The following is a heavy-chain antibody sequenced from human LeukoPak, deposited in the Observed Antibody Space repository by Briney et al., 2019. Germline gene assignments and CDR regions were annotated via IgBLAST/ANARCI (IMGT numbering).Heavy chain of an antibody. CDR1: GGSISSSSYY. CDR3: ARVLTIFGVVENYYYYMDV. D-gene: IGHD3-3*01. CDR2: IYYSGST. J-gene: IGHJ6*03. Sequence: SETLSLTCTVSGGSISSSSYYWGWIRQPPGKGLEWIGGIYYSGSTYYNPSLKSRVTISVDTSKNQFSLKLSSVTAADTAVYYCARVLTIFGVVENYYYYMDVWGKGTTVTVSS. V-gene: IGHV4-39*07.